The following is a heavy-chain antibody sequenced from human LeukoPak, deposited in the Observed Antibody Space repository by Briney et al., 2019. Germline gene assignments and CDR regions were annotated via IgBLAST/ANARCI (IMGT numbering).Heavy chain of an antibody. J-gene: IGHJ4*02. Sequence: PGGSLRLSCAASGFTFSDYYMSWIRQAPGKGLEWVSYISSSGSTIYYADSVKGRFAISRDNAKNSLYLQMNSLRAEDTAVYYCARLHYYDSSGNDYWGQGTLVTVSS. CDR1: GFTFSDYY. D-gene: IGHD3-22*01. CDR3: ARLHYYDSSGNDY. CDR2: ISSSGSTI. V-gene: IGHV3-11*01.